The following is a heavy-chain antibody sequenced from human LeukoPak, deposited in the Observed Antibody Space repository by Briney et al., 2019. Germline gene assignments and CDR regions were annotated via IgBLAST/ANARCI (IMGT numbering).Heavy chain of an antibody. CDR1: GFTFSSFD. Sequence: GSLRLSCAASGFTFSSFDMHWVRQPTGQGLEWVSTIGTASNTYYPGSVEGRFTLSRDNAKNSLYLQMNSLTAGDTAVYYCARGPPRGKYYYMDVWGKGTTVTVSS. J-gene: IGHJ6*03. CDR2: IGTASNT. V-gene: IGHV3-13*01. D-gene: IGHD1-1*01. CDR3: ARGPPRGKYYYMDV.